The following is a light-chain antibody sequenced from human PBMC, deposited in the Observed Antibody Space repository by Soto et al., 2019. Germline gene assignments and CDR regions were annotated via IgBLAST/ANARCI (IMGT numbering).Light chain of an antibody. CDR2: GAS. Sequence: EIVMTQSPVTLSVSPGERATLSCRASQSVSSHLAWYQQKPGQAHRLLISGASTKATGIPVRFSGSGSGTEFTLTISSLQSEDFAVYYCQQYHDWWTFGQGTKVEIK. V-gene: IGKV3-15*01. J-gene: IGKJ1*01. CDR3: QQYHDWWT. CDR1: QSVSSH.